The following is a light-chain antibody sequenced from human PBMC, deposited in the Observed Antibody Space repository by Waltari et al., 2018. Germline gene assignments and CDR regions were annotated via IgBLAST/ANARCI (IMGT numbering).Light chain of an antibody. CDR3: QKYDFLPAT. Sequence: EIVLTQSPGTLSLSPGESAPLSCRASQGVGKYLAWYQQRPGQAPRLLLYHASIRATGIPDRFSGSGFGTDFSLTISRLEPEDFAVYYCQKYDFLPATFGQGTTVEIK. J-gene: IGKJ1*01. V-gene: IGKV3-20*01. CDR2: HAS. CDR1: QGVGKY.